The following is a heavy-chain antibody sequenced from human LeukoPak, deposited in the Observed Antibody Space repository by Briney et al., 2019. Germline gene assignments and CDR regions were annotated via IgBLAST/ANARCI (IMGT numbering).Heavy chain of an antibody. D-gene: IGHD6-19*01. CDR3: ARSGIRAVAGRGFDY. CDR2: IKQDGSEK. Sequence: GGSLRLSCAASGFTFSDFWMSWVRQAPGKGLEWVANIKQDGSEKYYVDSVKGRFTISRDNAKNSLYLQMNSLRAEDTAVYYCARSGIRAVAGRGFDYWGQGTLVTVSS. CDR1: GFTFSDFW. V-gene: IGHV3-7*01. J-gene: IGHJ4*02.